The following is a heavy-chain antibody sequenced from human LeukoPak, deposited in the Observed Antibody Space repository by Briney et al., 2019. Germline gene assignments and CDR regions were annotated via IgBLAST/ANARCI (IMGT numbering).Heavy chain of an antibody. CDR1: GYTFTSYG. CDR2: ISAYNGNT. CDR3: ARDRIREARAIWFGELLAGYYYGMDV. Sequence: ASVKVSCKASGYTFTSYGISWVRQAPGQGLEWMGWISAYNGNTNYAQKLQGRVTMTTDTSTSTAYMELRSLRSDDTAVYYCARDRIREARAIWFGELLAGYYYGMDVWGQGTTVTVSS. J-gene: IGHJ6*02. V-gene: IGHV1-18*01. D-gene: IGHD3-10*01.